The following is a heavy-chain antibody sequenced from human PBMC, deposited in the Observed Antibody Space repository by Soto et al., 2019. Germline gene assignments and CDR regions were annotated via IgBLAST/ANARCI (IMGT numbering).Heavy chain of an antibody. V-gene: IGHV4-30-4*01. CDR3: ARGLVISPSYSPGMDV. Sequence: QVQLQESGPGLVKPSQTLSLTCTVSGGSISSGDYFWSWIRQSPGKGLEWIGYISSIGSTYYNPSLKSRVSVTRDTSKNQFSLRLSSVTTTDTAVYYWARGLVISPSYSPGMDVWGQGTTVTVSS. J-gene: IGHJ6*02. CDR2: ISSIGST. D-gene: IGHD3-9*01. CDR1: GGSISSGDYF.